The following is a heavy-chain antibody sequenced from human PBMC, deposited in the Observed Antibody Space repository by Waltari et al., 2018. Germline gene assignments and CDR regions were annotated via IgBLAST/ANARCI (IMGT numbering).Heavy chain of an antibody. CDR2: INHSGST. J-gene: IGHJ4*02. CDR3: ARGIAAAKYYFDY. CDR1: GGSFSGYY. Sequence: QVQLQQWGAGLLKPSETLSLTCAVYGGSFSGYYWSWIRQPPGKGLEWIGEINHSGSTNYNPSLKSRVTISVDTSKNQFSLQLSSVTAADTAVYYCARGIAAAKYYFDYWGQGTLVTVSS. D-gene: IGHD6-13*01. V-gene: IGHV4-34*01.